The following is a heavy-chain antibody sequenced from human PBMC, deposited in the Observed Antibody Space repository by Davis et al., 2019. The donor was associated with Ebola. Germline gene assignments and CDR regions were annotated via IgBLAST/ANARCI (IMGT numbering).Heavy chain of an antibody. CDR2: ISSSGGST. D-gene: IGHD3-10*01. V-gene: IGHV3-64D*06. CDR1: GFIVSDKY. J-gene: IGHJ6*02. Sequence: GESLKISCAASGFIVSDKYMSWVRQAPGKVLKYVSAISSSGGSTYYADSVKGRFTISRDSSKNTLHLQMSSLRDEDTAVYYCVKGSGSYFNYYGMDVWGQGTTVTVSS. CDR3: VKGSGSYFNYYGMDV.